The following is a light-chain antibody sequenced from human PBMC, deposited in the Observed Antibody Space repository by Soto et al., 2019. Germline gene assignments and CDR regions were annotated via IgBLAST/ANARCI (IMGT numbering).Light chain of an antibody. J-gene: IGKJ1*01. CDR1: QSVSST. CDR3: QQYNKWPQT. V-gene: IGKV3-15*01. CDR2: DAS. Sequence: EIVMTQSPDTLSVSPGERATLSCRASQSVSSTLAWYQQKPGQAPRLLIYDASTRATGIAARFSGSGSGTEFTLTISSLQSEDFAVYYCQQYNKWPQTFGQGTKVDIK.